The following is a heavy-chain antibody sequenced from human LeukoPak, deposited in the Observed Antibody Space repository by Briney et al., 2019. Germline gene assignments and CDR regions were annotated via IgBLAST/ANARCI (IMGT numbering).Heavy chain of an antibody. J-gene: IGHJ4*02. Sequence: GGSLRLFCAASGFTFSTYSMNWVRQAPGKGLEWVSAISGSGGSTYYADSVKGRFTISRDNSKNTLYLQMNSLRAEDTAVYYCAKDRDSSSWSYYFDYWGQGTLVTVSS. CDR1: GFTFSTYS. CDR2: ISGSGGST. D-gene: IGHD6-13*01. V-gene: IGHV3-23*01. CDR3: AKDRDSSSWSYYFDY.